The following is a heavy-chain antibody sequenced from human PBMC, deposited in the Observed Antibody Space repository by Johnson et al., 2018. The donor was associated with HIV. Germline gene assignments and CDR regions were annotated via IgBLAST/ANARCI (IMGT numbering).Heavy chain of an antibody. CDR1: GFTVSSNY. V-gene: IGHV3-30*03. Sequence: VQLVESGRGVVQPGGSLRLSCAAFGFTVSSNYMSWVRQAPGKGLEWVAVISYDGSNKYYADSVKGRFTISRDNSKNSLYLQMNSLRAEDTALYYCARDRGVRGAHDGFDIWGQGTMVTVSS. CDR3: ARDRGVRGAHDGFDI. J-gene: IGHJ3*02. D-gene: IGHD3-10*01. CDR2: ISYDGSNK.